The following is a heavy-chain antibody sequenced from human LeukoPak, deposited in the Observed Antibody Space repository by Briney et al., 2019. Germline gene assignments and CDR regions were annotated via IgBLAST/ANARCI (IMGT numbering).Heavy chain of an antibody. CDR1: GFTFGDHS. CDR3: TREIRYFDWFQADY. J-gene: IGHJ4*02. V-gene: IGHV3-49*03. CDR2: IRSKAYGGTA. D-gene: IGHD3-9*01. Sequence: GGSLRLSCAASGFTFGDHSVSWFRQAPGKGLEWVGFIRSKAYGGTAEYAASVKGRFTISRDDSKSVAYLQMDSLKTEDTAVYYCTREIRYFDWFQADYWGQGTLVTVSS.